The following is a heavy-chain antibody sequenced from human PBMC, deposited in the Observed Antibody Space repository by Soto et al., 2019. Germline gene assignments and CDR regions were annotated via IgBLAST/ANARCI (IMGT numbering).Heavy chain of an antibody. CDR3: ARDCGLSSTSSYYYGVDV. V-gene: IGHV1-2*04. D-gene: IGHD2-2*01. J-gene: IGHJ6*02. CDR1: GYTFTGYY. CDR2: INPNSGGT. Sequence: ASVKVSCKASGYTFTGYYMHWVRQAPGQGLEWMGWINPNSGGTNYAQKFQGWVTMTRDTSISTAYMELSRLRSDDTAVYYCARDCGLSSTSSYYYGVDVWGQGTTVTVSS.